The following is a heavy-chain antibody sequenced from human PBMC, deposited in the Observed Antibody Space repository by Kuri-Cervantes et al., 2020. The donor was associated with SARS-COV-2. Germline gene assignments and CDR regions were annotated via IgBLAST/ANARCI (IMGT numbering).Heavy chain of an antibody. Sequence: GESLKISCAASGFTFSNYGMHWVRQAPGKGLEWVAFLRYDGGEKHYADSVKGRFTISRDNAKNSLYLQMNSLRAEDTAVYYCARSPAMVYWGQGTLVTVSS. CDR3: ARSPAMVY. CDR1: GFTFSNYG. CDR2: LRYDGGEK. D-gene: IGHD5-18*01. J-gene: IGHJ4*02. V-gene: IGHV3-30*02.